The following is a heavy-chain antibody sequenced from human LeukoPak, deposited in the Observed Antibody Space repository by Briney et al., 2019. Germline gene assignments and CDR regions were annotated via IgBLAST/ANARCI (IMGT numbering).Heavy chain of an antibody. CDR2: IYSGGST. Sequence: PGGSLRLSCAASGFTFSSYAMHWVRQAPGKGLEWVSVIYSGGSTYYADSVKGRFTISRDNSKNTLYLQMNSLRAEDTAVYYCARFGHAGAFDIWGQGTMVTVSS. D-gene: IGHD3-10*01. J-gene: IGHJ3*02. CDR3: ARFGHAGAFDI. V-gene: IGHV3-53*01. CDR1: GFTFSSYA.